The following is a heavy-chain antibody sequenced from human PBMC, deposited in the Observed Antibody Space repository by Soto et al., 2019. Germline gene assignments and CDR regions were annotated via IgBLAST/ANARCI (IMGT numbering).Heavy chain of an antibody. V-gene: IGHV5-10-1*01. CDR2: IDPSDSYT. Sequence: GESLKISCKGSGYSFTSYWISWVRQMPGKGLEWMGRIDPSDSYTNYSPSFQGHVTISADKSTSTAYLQWSSLKASDPAMYYCARSPPPLELAGYGMDVWGQGTTVTVSS. CDR1: GYSFTSYW. CDR3: ARSPPPLELAGYGMDV. J-gene: IGHJ6*02. D-gene: IGHD1-7*01.